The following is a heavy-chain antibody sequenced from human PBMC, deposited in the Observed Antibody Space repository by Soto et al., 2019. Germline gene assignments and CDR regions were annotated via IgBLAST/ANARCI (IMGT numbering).Heavy chain of an antibody. CDR1: GFTFSDHY. CDR3: AGSLYSLDAFDI. D-gene: IGHD6-13*01. Sequence: GGSLRLSCAASGFTFSDHYMDWVRQAPGKGLEWVGRTRNKANSYTTEYAASVKGRFTISRDDSKNSLYLQMNSLKTEDTAVYYCAGSLYSLDAFDIGGQGTMVTVSS. J-gene: IGHJ3*02. CDR2: TRNKANSYTT. V-gene: IGHV3-72*01.